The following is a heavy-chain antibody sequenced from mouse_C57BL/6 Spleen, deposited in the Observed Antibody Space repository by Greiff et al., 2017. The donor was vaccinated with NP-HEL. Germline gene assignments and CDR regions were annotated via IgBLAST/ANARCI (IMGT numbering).Heavy chain of an antibody. D-gene: IGHD4-1*01. CDR3: ARVEELDWYFDV. CDR1: GYTFTDYY. V-gene: IGHV1-18*01. Sequence: VQLQQSGPELVKPGASVKISCKASGYTFTDYYMDWVKQSHGKSLEWIGDINPNNGGTNYNQKFKGKATLTVDKSSSTAYMELRSLTSEDTAVYYCARVEELDWYFDVWGTGTTVTVSS. J-gene: IGHJ1*03. CDR2: INPNNGGT.